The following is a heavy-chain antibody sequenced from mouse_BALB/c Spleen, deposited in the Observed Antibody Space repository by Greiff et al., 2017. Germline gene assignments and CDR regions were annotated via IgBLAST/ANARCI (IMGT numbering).Heavy chain of an antibody. CDR2: ISSGSSTI. CDR1: GFTFSSFG. J-gene: IGHJ4*01. V-gene: IGHV5-17*02. D-gene: IGHD2-1*01. Sequence: MESGGGLVQPGGSRKLSCAASGFTFSSFGMHWVRQPPEKGLEWVVYISSGSSTIYYADTVKGRFTISRDNPKNTLFLQMTSLRSEDTAMYYCARSGGNYVGAMDYWGQGTSVTVSS. CDR3: ARSGGNYVGAMDY.